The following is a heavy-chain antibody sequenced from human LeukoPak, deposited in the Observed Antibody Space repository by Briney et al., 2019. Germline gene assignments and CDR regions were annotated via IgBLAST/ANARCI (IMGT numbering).Heavy chain of an antibody. J-gene: IGHJ4*02. CDR1: GFTFSSYG. V-gene: IGHV3-23*01. CDR3: ARFALKTPPTD. CDR2: ISGSGGTT. Sequence: GGSLRLSCVASGFTFSSYGMSWVRQAPGMGLEWVSAISGSGGTTYYAASVRGRFTISRDNAKNSLYLQMNSLRAEDTAVYYCARFALKTPPTDWGQGTLVTVSS.